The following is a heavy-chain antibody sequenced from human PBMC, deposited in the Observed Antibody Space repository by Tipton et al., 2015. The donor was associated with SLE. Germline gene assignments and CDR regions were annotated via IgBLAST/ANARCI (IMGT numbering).Heavy chain of an antibody. CDR1: GYSISSGYY. V-gene: IGHV4-38-2*02. CDR2: IYQSGST. Sequence: TLSLTCTVSGYSISSGYYWGWIRQPPGKGLEWIGSIYQSGSTYYNPSLKSRATISVDTSKNHFSLKLNSVTAADTGVYFCARQVGMGKWYLDLWGRGTLVTVSS. D-gene: IGHD1-26*01. CDR3: ARQVGMGKWYLDL. J-gene: IGHJ2*01.